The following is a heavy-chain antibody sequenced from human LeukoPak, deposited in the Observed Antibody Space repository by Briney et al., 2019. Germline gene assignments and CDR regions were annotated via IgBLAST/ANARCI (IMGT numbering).Heavy chain of an antibody. J-gene: IGHJ4*02. Sequence: GASVKVSCKASGGTFSSYAISWVRQAPGQGLEWMGGIIPIFGTANYAQKFQGRATITTDESTSTAYMELSSLRSEDTAVYYCAILTYYYDSSGYYSFDYWGQGTLVTVSS. D-gene: IGHD3-22*01. CDR1: GGTFSSYA. V-gene: IGHV1-69*05. CDR2: IIPIFGTA. CDR3: AILTYYYDSSGYYSFDY.